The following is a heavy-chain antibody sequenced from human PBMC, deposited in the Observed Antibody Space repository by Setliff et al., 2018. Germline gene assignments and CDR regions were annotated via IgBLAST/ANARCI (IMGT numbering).Heavy chain of an antibody. J-gene: IGHJ4*02. D-gene: IGHD3-22*01. CDR2: INAYSDDT. CDR3: AYDSSGYYPGY. Sequence: ASVKVSCKASGHTFITFGISWVRQAPGQGLEWMGWINAYSDDTKYAEKFQGRVTMTMDTSTGTAYMELRSLRSDDTAVYICAYDSSGYYPGYWGQGTLVTVSS. CDR1: GHTFITFG. V-gene: IGHV1-18*01.